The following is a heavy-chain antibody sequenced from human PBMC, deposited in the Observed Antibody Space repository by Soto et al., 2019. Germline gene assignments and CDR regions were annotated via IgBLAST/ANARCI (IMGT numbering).Heavy chain of an antibody. V-gene: IGHV4-4*07. CDR2: IYTSGST. D-gene: IGHD1-26*01. CDR3: ARHRGSGSYYYAFDI. Sequence: SETLSLTCTVSGGSISSYYWSWIRQPAGKGLQWIGRIYTSGSTNYNPSLKSRVTMSVDTSKNQFSLELGSVTAADTAVYYCARHRGSGSYYYAFDIWGQGTMVTVSS. J-gene: IGHJ3*02. CDR1: GGSISSYY.